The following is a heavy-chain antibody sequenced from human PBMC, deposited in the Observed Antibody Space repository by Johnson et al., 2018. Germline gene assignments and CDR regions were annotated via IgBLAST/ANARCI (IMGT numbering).Heavy chain of an antibody. CDR1: GFIFNSYA. CDR3: ARDSFCSGGSCYSLADY. Sequence: VQLLESGGRVVQPGRSLRLSCAASGFIFNSYAMHWVRQAPGKGLEWVAVISYDGSDKYYADSVKGRFTISRDNSKNTLYLQMNSLRAEDTAVYYCARDSFCSGGSCYSLADYWGQGTLVTVSS. V-gene: IGHV3-30-3*01. J-gene: IGHJ4*02. CDR2: ISYDGSDK. D-gene: IGHD2-15*01.